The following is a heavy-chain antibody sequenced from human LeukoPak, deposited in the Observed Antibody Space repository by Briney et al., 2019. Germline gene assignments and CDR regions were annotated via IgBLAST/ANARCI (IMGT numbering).Heavy chain of an antibody. J-gene: IGHJ4*02. V-gene: IGHV3-23*01. Sequence: GGSLRLSCAASGFTLSSHWMHWVRQAPGKGLEWASAISNNGGYTYYADSVQGRFTISRDNSKSTLCLQMNSLRAEDTAVYYCAKQLGYCSDGSCYFPYWGQGTLVTVSS. CDR1: GFTLSSHW. D-gene: IGHD2-15*01. CDR3: AKQLGYCSDGSCYFPY. CDR2: ISNNGGYT.